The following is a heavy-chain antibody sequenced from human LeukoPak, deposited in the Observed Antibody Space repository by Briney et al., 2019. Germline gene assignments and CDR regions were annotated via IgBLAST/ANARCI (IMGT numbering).Heavy chain of an antibody. D-gene: IGHD4-17*01. V-gene: IGHV3-53*04. CDR1: GFTVSSNY. CDR2: IYSGGST. Sequence: GGSLRLSCAASGFTVSSNYMSWVRQAPGKGLEWVSVIYSGGSTYYADSVKGRFTISRHNSKNTLYLQMNSLRAEDTAVYYCARDSAYGDYHFDYWGQGTLVTVSS. J-gene: IGHJ4*02. CDR3: ARDSAYGDYHFDY.